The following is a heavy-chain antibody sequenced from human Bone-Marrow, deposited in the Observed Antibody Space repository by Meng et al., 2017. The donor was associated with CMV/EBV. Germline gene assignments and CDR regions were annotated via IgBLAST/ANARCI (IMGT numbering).Heavy chain of an antibody. J-gene: IGHJ4*02. D-gene: IGHD3-22*01. Sequence: ETLSLTCTVSGGSISSSSYYWGWIRQPPGKGLEWVANIKQDGSEKYYVDSVKGRFTISRDNAKNSLYLQMNSLRAEDTAVYYCARDAYYYDSSGYPAEYDYWGQGTLVPVSS. CDR3: ARDAYYYDSSGYPAEYDY. V-gene: IGHV3-7*01. CDR2: IKQDGSEK. CDR1: GGSISSSSYY.